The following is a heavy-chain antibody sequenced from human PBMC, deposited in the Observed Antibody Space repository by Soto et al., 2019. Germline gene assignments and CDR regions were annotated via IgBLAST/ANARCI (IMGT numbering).Heavy chain of an antibody. D-gene: IGHD6-19*01. CDR3: AVGFRSGWVFDY. J-gene: IGHJ4*02. V-gene: IGHV1-8*01. CDR1: GYTFTSSD. Sequence: QVQLVQSGAEVKKPGASVKVSCKASGYTFTSSDISWVRQATGQGLEWLGWMHPNSGITGYTQKFQGRVTITRNTSISTAYMELSSLRSEDTAVYYRAVGFRSGWVFDYWGQGDLVTVSS. CDR2: MHPNSGIT.